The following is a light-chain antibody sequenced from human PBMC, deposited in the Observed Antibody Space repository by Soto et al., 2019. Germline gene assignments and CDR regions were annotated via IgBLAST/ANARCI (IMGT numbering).Light chain of an antibody. CDR2: GAS. V-gene: IGKV3-20*01. CDR1: QTVGSIY. J-gene: IGKJ4*01. Sequence: FVLTQSPGTLFLSPGERAALSCRASQTVGSIYLAWYQQRPGQAPRLLIYGASNRATGIPDRFSGSGSGTDFTLTISRLEPEDFAVYYCQQYDNSPLTFGGGTKVDI. CDR3: QQYDNSPLT.